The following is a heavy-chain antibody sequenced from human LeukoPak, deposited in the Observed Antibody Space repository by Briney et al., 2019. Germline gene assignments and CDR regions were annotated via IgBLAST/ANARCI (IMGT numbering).Heavy chain of an antibody. CDR2: NNPNSGGT. Sequence: GASVKVSCKASGYTLTGYYMHWVRQAPGQGLEWMGWNNPNSGGTNYAQKFQGRVTMTRDTSISTAYMELSRLRSDDTAVYYCARSDGFSGYSSLGDSWGQGTLVTVSS. V-gene: IGHV1-2*02. CDR1: GYTLTGYY. D-gene: IGHD3-22*01. CDR3: ARSDGFSGYSSLGDS. J-gene: IGHJ5*01.